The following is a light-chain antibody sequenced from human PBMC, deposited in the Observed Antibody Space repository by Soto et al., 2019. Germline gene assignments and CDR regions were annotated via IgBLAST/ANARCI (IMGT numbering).Light chain of an antibody. CDR3: QQYYSWPVT. V-gene: IGKV4-1*01. Sequence: DIVMTQSPDSLALSLGERATINCKSSQSVLYSSNNNNYLAWYRQKPGQPPKLLISWASTRESGVPDRFTGSGSGTDFTLTISSLQAEDVAVYYCQQYYSWPVTFGQGTELEIK. CDR1: QSVLYSSNNNNY. CDR2: WAS. J-gene: IGKJ2*01.